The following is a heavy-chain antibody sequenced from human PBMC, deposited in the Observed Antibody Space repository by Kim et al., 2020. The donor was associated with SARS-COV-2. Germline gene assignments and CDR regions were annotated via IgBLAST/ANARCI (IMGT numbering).Heavy chain of an antibody. CDR1: GGSISSSSYY. J-gene: IGHJ6*03. CDR3: ARLDSSYRGTHYYYYYYMDV. Sequence: SETLSLTCTVSGGSISSSSYYWGWIRQPPGKGLEWIGSIYYSGSTYYNPSLKSRVTISVDTSKNQFSLKLSSVTAADTAVYYCARLDSSYRGTHYYYYYYMDVWGKGTTVTVSS. D-gene: IGHD6-6*01. V-gene: IGHV4-39*01. CDR2: IYYSGST.